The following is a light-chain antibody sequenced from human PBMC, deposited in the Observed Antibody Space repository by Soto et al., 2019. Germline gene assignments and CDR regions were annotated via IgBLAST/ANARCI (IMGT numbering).Light chain of an antibody. V-gene: IGKV1-39*01. CDR1: QSISSY. J-gene: IGKJ1*01. CDR2: AAS. CDR3: QQSYSTPQT. Sequence: DIQMTQSPSSLSASVGDRVTITCRASQSISSYLNWYQKKPGTAPKLLIYAASSLPSGVPSRFSGSGSGTDFTLTISSLQPEDFATYYCQQSYSTPQTFGQGTKV.